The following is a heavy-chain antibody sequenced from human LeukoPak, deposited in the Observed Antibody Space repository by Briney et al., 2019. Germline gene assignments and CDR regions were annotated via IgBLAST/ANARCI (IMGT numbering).Heavy chain of an antibody. CDR1: GGTFSSYA. CDR2: IIPIFGTA. J-gene: IGHJ3*02. V-gene: IGHV1-69*13. CDR3: AWGAVAGPAFDI. D-gene: IGHD6-19*01. Sequence: ASVKVSCKASGGTFSSYAISWVRQAPGQGLEWMGGIIPIFGTANYAQKFQGRVTITADESTSTAYMELSSLRSDDTAVYYCAWGAVAGPAFDIWGQGTMVTVSS.